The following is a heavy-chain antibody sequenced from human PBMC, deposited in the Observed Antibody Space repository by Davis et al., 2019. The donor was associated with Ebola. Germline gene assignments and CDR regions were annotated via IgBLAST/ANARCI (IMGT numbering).Heavy chain of an antibody. J-gene: IGHJ4*02. CDR3: ARLQGATFDY. CDR1: GFTFSTYW. D-gene: IGHD1-26*01. Sequence: GESLKISCAASGFTFSTYWMSWVRQAPGKGLEWVANLNQDGSDKYSVDSVKGRFTISRDNSKNSLCLQMNSLKAEDTAVYYCARLQGATFDYWGQGALVTVSS. V-gene: IGHV3-7*01. CDR2: LNQDGSDK.